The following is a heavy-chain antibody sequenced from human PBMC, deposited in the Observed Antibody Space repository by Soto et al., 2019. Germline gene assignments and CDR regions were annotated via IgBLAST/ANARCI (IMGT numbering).Heavy chain of an antibody. CDR2: IKQDGSER. CDR1: GFSLSGCW. CDR3: ARSSGWLHDY. V-gene: IGHV3-7*01. J-gene: IGHJ4*02. Sequence: GGFLRLSCAASGFSLSGCWMNWVRQAPGRGLEWVAIIKQDGSERYYVDSVKGRFTISRDNAKNSLYLQMSSLRVEDTALYYCARSSGWLHDYWGQGTLVTVSS. D-gene: IGHD6-19*01.